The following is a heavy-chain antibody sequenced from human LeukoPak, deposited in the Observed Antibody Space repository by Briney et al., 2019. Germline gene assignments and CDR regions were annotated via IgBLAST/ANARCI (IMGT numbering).Heavy chain of an antibody. J-gene: IGHJ4*02. V-gene: IGHV4-59*08. Sequence: SETLSLTCTVSGGSISNYFWSWIRQPPGQGLEWIGYIYYTGSTNYNPSLKSRVTISVDTSKNQFSLKLSSMIAADTAVYYCARHDSGYDYPLDYWGQGILVTVSS. CDR1: GGSISNYF. D-gene: IGHD5-12*01. CDR2: IYYTGST. CDR3: ARHDSGYDYPLDY.